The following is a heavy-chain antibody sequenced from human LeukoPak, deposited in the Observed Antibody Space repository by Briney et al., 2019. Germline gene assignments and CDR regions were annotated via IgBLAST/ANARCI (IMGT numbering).Heavy chain of an antibody. CDR1: GFNFSSYA. V-gene: IGHV3-30*04. CDR2: ISYDGSNK. Sequence: GRSLRLSCAASGFNFSSYAMLWVRQAPGKGLEWVAVISYDGSNKYYADSVKGRFTISRDNSKNTLYLQMNSLRAEDTAVYYCAREYYGSGSCDYWGQGTLVTVSS. CDR3: AREYYGSGSCDY. J-gene: IGHJ4*02. D-gene: IGHD3-10*01.